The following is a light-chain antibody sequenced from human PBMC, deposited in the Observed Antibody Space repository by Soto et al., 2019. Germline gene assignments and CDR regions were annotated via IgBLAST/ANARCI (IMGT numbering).Light chain of an antibody. CDR2: GNT. Sequence: QSVLTQPPSVSGAPGQRVTISCTGSSSNIGAGYDVHWYQQLPGRAPKLLIYGNTNRPSGVPDRFSGSKSGTSASLAITGLQDEDEADYYWLSFDSRLSVVFGGGTKLTVL. CDR3: LSFDSRLSVV. CDR1: SSNIGAGYD. J-gene: IGLJ2*01. V-gene: IGLV1-40*01.